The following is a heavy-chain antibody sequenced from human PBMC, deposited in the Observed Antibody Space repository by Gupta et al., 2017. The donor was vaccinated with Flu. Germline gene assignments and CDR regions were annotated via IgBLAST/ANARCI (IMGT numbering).Heavy chain of an antibody. CDR1: YSLTGYA. J-gene: IGHJ4*02. CDR3: TRDQGYQLVYY. CDR2: INGGNGQT. V-gene: IGHV1-3*01. Sequence: YSLTGYAIHWVRQAPGKRPEWMGWINGGNGQTRYAKQFQDRRTLTRETSATTAHLELSSLRPEDTAVYYCTRDQGYQLVYYWGRGTLVSVSS. D-gene: IGHD6-13*01.